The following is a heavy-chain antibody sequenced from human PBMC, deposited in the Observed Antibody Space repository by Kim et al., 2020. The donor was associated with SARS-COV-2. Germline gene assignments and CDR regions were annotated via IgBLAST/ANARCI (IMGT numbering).Heavy chain of an antibody. CDR1: GCSISSSSYY. J-gene: IGHJ4*02. V-gene: IGHV4-39*01. D-gene: IGHD1-26*01. CDR2: IYYSGST. CDR3: ARLRGATAEDY. Sequence: SETLSLTCTVSGCSISSSSYYWGWIRQPPGKGREWIGSIYYSGSTYYNPSLKSQVTISVDTSKNQFSLKLSSVTAADTAVYYGARLRGATAEDYWGQGTLVTVSS.